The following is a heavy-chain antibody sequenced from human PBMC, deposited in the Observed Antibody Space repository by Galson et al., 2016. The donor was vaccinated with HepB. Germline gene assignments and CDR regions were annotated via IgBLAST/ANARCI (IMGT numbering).Heavy chain of an antibody. J-gene: IGHJ4*02. CDR1: GYGFTSYW. D-gene: IGHD6-19*01. Sequence: QSEAEVKKPGESLKISCKGSGYGFTSYWLGWVRQMPGKGLEWMGVIYPGDSETTYSPSFRGQVTMSVDKSISTAYLQWSSLKASDSAMYFCARQRGVGGWYFDSWGQGTLVTVSS. CDR3: ARQRGVGGWYFDS. CDR2: IYPGDSET. V-gene: IGHV5-51*01.